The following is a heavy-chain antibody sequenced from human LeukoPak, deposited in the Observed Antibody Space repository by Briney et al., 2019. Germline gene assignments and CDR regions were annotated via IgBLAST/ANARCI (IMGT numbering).Heavy chain of an antibody. CDR3: ARISEAAAGTKGYYYYYYMDV. Sequence: GASVKVSCKASGYTFTSYYMHWVRQAPGQGLEWMGLINPSGGSTNYAQKFQGRVTITADKSTSTAYMELSSLRSEDTAVYYCARISEAAAGTKGYYYYYYMDVWGKGTTVTVSS. V-gene: IGHV1-46*01. D-gene: IGHD6-13*01. CDR1: GYTFTSYY. CDR2: INPSGGST. J-gene: IGHJ6*03.